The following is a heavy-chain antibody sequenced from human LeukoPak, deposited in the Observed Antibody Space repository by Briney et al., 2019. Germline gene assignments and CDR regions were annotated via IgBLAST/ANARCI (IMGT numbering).Heavy chain of an antibody. J-gene: IGHJ4*02. CDR1: GDTFSSYA. D-gene: IGHD1-26*01. CDR2: IIPIFGTA. Sequence: SVKVSCKASGDTFSSYAISWVRQAPGQALEWMGGIIPIFGTANYAQKFQGRVTITADESTSTAYMELSSLRSEDTAVYYCARDGGATTNFDYWGQGTLVTVSS. CDR3: ARDGGATTNFDY. V-gene: IGHV1-69*13.